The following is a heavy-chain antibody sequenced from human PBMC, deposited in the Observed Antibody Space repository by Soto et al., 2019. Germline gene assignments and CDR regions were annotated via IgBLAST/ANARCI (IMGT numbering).Heavy chain of an antibody. D-gene: IGHD5-18*01. CDR2: IIPIFGTA. J-gene: IGHJ3*02. CDR3: ARDRTPSIQLWFGDAFDI. Sequence: QVQLVQSGAEVKKPGSSVKVSCKASGGTFSSYAISWVRQAPGQGLEWMGGIIPIFGTANYAQKFQGRVTITVDESTSTAYMELSSLRSEDTAVYYCARDRTPSIQLWFGDAFDIWGQGTMVTVSS. V-gene: IGHV1-69*01. CDR1: GGTFSSYA.